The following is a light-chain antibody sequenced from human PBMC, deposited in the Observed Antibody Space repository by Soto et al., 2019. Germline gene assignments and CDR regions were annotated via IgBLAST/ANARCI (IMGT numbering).Light chain of an antibody. Sequence: DIQMTQSPSSLSASVGDRVNITCRSSQSISNYLNWYQQKPGKAPKLLIFSASSLHSGVPSRFSGSGSGTDFTLTISSLQPEDFATYYCQQSYSALTFGGGTKVEI. J-gene: IGKJ4*01. CDR3: QQSYSALT. V-gene: IGKV1-39*01. CDR1: QSISNY. CDR2: SAS.